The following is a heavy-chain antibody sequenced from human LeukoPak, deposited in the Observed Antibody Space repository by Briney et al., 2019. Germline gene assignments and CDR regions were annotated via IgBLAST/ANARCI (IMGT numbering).Heavy chain of an antibody. CDR3: ARQGFVSSSFNDY. CDR1: GYAFTIYG. CDR2: ISAYNGNT. D-gene: IGHD6-13*01. V-gene: IGHV1-18*01. Sequence: ASVTVSCKSSGYAFTIYGITWVRQAPGQGLERMGWISAYNGNTNYAQRFQGRVTMTTDTSTGTAYMELRSLRSDDTAVYYCARQGFVSSSFNDYWGQGTLVTVSS. J-gene: IGHJ4*02.